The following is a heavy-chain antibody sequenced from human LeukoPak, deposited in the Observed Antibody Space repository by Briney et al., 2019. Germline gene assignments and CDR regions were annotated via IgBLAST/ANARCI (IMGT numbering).Heavy chain of an antibody. CDR2: IFYSGST. V-gene: IGHV4-59*12. D-gene: IGHD2-15*01. J-gene: IGHJ4*02. CDR1: GGSISSYY. Sequence: PSETLSLTCTVSGGSISSYYWSWIRQPPGKGLEWIGYIFYSGSTYYSPSLKSRVTISLDTSRNQFSLKLNSVTAADTAVYYCAKEGGPYCSGGSCYSDYWGQGTLVTVSS. CDR3: AKEGGPYCSGGSCYSDY.